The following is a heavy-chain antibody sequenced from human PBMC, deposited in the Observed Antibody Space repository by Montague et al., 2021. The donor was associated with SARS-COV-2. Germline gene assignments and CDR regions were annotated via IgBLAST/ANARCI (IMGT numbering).Heavy chain of an antibody. CDR2: ISWNSGSI. Sequence: SLRLSCAASGFTFHDYALHWVRQVPGKGLEWVSGISWNSGSIGYGDSVKGRFTISRDNAKNSLYLQMNSLRAEDTALYYCAKDRGYYGSGSYLEYWGQGTLVTVSS. CDR3: AKDRGYYGSGSYLEY. J-gene: IGHJ4*02. V-gene: IGHV3-9*01. CDR1: GFTFHDYA. D-gene: IGHD3-10*01.